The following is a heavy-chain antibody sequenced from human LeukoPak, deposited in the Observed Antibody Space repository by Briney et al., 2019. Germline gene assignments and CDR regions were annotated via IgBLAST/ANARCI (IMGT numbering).Heavy chain of an antibody. CDR2: IYYSGST. J-gene: IGHJ4*02. Sequence: SETLSLTCTVSGGSISSYYWSWIRQPPGKGLEWIGYIYYSGSTNYNPSLKSRVTISVDTSKNQFSLKLSSVTAADTAVYYCARGADSYGHFDYWGQGTLVTVSS. CDR1: GGSISSYY. V-gene: IGHV4-59*12. D-gene: IGHD5-18*01. CDR3: ARGADSYGHFDY.